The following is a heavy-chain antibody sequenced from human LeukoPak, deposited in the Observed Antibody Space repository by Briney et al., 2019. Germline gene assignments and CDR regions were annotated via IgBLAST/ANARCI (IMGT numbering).Heavy chain of an antibody. CDR3: ARRYCSGGSCYWFDP. V-gene: IGHV5-51*01. CDR1: GYSFTSYW. Sequence: GESLKTSCKGSGYSFTSYWIGWVRQMPGKGLEWMGIIYPGDSDTRYSPSFQGQVTISADKSISTAYLQWSSLKASDTATYYCARRYCSGGSCYWFDPWGQGTLVTVSS. J-gene: IGHJ5*02. D-gene: IGHD2-15*01. CDR2: IYPGDSDT.